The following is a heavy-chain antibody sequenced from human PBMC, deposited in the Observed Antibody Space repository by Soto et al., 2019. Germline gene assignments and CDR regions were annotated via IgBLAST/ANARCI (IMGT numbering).Heavy chain of an antibody. J-gene: IGHJ4*02. CDR2: INAGNGNT. Sequence: QVLLVQSGAEEKRPGASVKVSYEASGYTFTDFHIHWVRQAPGQGLEWMGWINAGNGNTKYSQKFQDRVTVTRDTSANTAYMELSSLTSEDTAIYYCASGLMAGSAYWGQGTLVTVSS. V-gene: IGHV1-3*05. CDR1: GYTFTDFH. CDR3: ASGLMAGSAY. D-gene: IGHD3-10*01.